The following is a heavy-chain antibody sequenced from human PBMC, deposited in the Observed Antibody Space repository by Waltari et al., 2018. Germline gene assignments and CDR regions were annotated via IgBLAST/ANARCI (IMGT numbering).Heavy chain of an antibody. Sequence: QVQLVQSGAKVKKPGASVKVSCKASGYTFTGYYMHWVRQAPGQGLEWMGRINPNSGGTNYAQKCQGRVTMTRDTSISTAYMELSRLRSDDTAVYYCARDVLRLVKTGFVDYWGQGTLVTVSS. CDR3: ARDVLRLVKTGFVDY. V-gene: IGHV1-2*06. CDR2: INPNSGGT. D-gene: IGHD2-21*01. CDR1: GYTFTGYY. J-gene: IGHJ4*02.